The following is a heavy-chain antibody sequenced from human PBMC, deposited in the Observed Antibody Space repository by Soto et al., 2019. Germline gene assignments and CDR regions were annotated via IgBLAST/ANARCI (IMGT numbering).Heavy chain of an antibody. CDR1: GFTFSNYA. J-gene: IGHJ5*02. CDR2: ISASGGTT. V-gene: IGHV3-23*01. Sequence: GGSLRLSCAASGFTFSNYAINWVRQAPGKGLEWVAVISASGGTTYYADSVKGRFTISRDNSKNTLYLQMDSLRAEDTAVYYCAKHSWRYYDSNGYYWFDPWGQGTPVTVSS. D-gene: IGHD3-22*01. CDR3: AKHSWRYYDSNGYYWFDP.